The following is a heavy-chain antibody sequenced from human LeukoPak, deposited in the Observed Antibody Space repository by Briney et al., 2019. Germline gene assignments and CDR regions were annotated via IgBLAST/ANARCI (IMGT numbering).Heavy chain of an antibody. CDR3: ARSEWGGYSYGFNWFDP. CDR1: GGSISSHY. Sequence: SETLSLTCTVSGGSISSHYWSWIRQPPGKGLEWIGYIYYSGSTNYDPSLKSRVTISVDTSKNQFSLKLSSVTAADTAAYYCARSEWGGYSYGFNWFDPWGQGTLVTVSS. CDR2: IYYSGST. J-gene: IGHJ5*02. D-gene: IGHD5-18*01. V-gene: IGHV4-59*11.